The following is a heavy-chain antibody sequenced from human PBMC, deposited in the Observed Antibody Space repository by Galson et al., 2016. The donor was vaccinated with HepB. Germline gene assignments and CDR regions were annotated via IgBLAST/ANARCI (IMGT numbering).Heavy chain of an antibody. J-gene: IGHJ4*02. CDR3: ATQRRYYFDY. Sequence: SLRLSCAASGFTASSNYMSWVRQAPGKGPEWVSLIHAGGSTYYADSVKGRFTISRDNFKNTLFLQMKSLRAEDTAVYYCATQRRYYFDYWGQGTLVTVSS. D-gene: IGHD6-25*01. CDR1: GFTASSNY. CDR2: IHAGGST. V-gene: IGHV3-66*01.